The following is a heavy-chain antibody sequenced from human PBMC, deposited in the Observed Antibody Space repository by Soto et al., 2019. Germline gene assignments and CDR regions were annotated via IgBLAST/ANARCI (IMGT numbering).Heavy chain of an antibody. D-gene: IGHD3-3*01. Sequence: GGSLRLSCAASGFTFSSHAISWVRQPPGKGLEWVSSISGSGGSTYYADSVKGRFTISRDNSKNTLYLQMNSLRAEDTALYYCAKEFLGRGGPPLSFGLDDWGQGTTVTVS. CDR1: GFTFSSHA. CDR2: ISGSGGST. V-gene: IGHV3-23*01. J-gene: IGHJ6*02. CDR3: AKEFLGRGGPPLSFGLDD.